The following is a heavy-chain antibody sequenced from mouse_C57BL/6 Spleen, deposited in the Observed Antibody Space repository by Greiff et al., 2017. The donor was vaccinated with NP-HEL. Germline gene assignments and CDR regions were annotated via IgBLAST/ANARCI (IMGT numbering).Heavy chain of an antibody. V-gene: IGHV3-6*01. J-gene: IGHJ2*01. CDR3: ARGPTVVDYFDY. CDR1: GYSITSGYY. CDR2: ISYDGSN. Sequence: ESGPGLVKPSQSLSLTCSVTGYSITSGYYWNWIRQFPGNKLEWMGYISYDGSNNYNPSLKNRISITRDTSKNQFFLKLNSVTTEDTATYYCARGPTVVDYFDYWGQGTTLTVSS. D-gene: IGHD1-1*01.